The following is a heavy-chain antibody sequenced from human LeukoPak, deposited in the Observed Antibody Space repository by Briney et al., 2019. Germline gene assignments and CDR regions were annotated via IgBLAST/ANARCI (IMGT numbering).Heavy chain of an antibody. CDR2: INLNSGGT. CDR3: ARENWNYALDY. J-gene: IGHJ4*02. D-gene: IGHD1-7*01. Sequence: ASVKVSCKASGYTFTGYYMHWVRQAPGQGLEWMGWINLNSGGTNYAQKFQGRVTMTRDTSISTAYMELSRLRSDDTAVYYCARENWNYALDYWGQGTLVTVSS. V-gene: IGHV1-2*02. CDR1: GYTFTGYY.